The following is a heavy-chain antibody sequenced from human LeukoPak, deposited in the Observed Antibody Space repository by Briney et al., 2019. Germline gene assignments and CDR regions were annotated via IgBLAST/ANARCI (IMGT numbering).Heavy chain of an antibody. CDR1: GFTFSSYW. Sequence: SGGSLRLSCAASGFTFSSYWMSWVRQAPGKGLEWVANIKQDGSEKYYVDSVKGRFTISRDNAKNSLYLQMNSLRAEDTAVYYCARGHCSYSSCLTHYYYYYMDVWGKGTMVTVSS. V-gene: IGHV3-7*01. D-gene: IGHD2-2*01. CDR3: ARGHCSYSSCLTHYYYYYMDV. CDR2: IKQDGSEK. J-gene: IGHJ6*03.